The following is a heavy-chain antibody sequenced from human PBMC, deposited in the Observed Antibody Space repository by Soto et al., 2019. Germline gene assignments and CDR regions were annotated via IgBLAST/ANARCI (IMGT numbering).Heavy chain of an antibody. CDR3: ARASEFFYGMDV. CDR1: GFTFGNYW. Sequence: GGSLRLSCAASGFTFGNYWMTWVRQAPGKGLEWVANIKQDGSEKYYVDSVKGRFTISRDNAKNSLYLQMNSLRAEDTAVYYCARASEFFYGMDVWGQGTTVTVSS. J-gene: IGHJ6*02. CDR2: IKQDGSEK. V-gene: IGHV3-7*05. D-gene: IGHD3-10*01.